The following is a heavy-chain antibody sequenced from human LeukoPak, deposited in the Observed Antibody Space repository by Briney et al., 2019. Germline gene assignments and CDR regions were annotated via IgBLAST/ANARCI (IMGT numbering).Heavy chain of an antibody. CDR3: ARRGVGATTNY. CDR1: GFTVSSNY. CDR2: IYSGGST. D-gene: IGHD1-26*01. V-gene: IGHV3-66*04. Sequence: PGGSLRLSCAASGFTVSSNYMSWVHQAPGKGLEWVSVIYSGGSTYYADSVKGRFTISRDNSKNTLYLQMNGLRAEDTAVYYCARRGVGATTNYWGQGTLVTVSS. J-gene: IGHJ4*02.